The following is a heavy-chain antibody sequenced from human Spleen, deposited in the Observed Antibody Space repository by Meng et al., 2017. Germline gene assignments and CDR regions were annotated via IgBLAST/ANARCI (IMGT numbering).Heavy chain of an antibody. V-gene: IGHV3-53*01. J-gene: IGHJ4*02. CDR3: ARGWSYFDS. Sequence: ELQLMESGGGLVQRGGPLRLSCAASGFTVSANYMSWVRQAPGKGLEWVSIFYSGGDTYYADSVKGRFIISRDSSKNTLHLQMTSLRAEDTAVYYCARGWSYFDSWGQGTLVTVSS. CDR1: GFTVSANY. D-gene: IGHD3-3*01. CDR2: FYSGGDT.